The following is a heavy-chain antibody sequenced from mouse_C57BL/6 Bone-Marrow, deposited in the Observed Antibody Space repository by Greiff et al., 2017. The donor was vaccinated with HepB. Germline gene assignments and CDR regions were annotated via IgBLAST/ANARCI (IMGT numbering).Heavy chain of an antibody. CDR1: GYTFSSYW. D-gene: IGHD2-3*01. CDR2: IHPSDSDT. Sequence: QVQLQQPGAELVKPGASVKVSCKASGYTFSSYWMHWVKQRPDKGLAWSGRIHPSDSDTNYNQKFKGKTTLTVDKSSRSAYMQRSSLTSEDSAVYYCTKRGDGMDYWGQGSSVTVSS. CDR3: TKRGDGMDY. J-gene: IGHJ4*01. V-gene: IGHV1-74*01.